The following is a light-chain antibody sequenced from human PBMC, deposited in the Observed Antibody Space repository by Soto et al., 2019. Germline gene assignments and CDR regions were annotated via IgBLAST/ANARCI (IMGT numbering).Light chain of an antibody. V-gene: IGLV1-47*01. J-gene: IGLJ2*01. CDR3: ATWDDSLSGPV. CDR1: TSNIGSSS. Sequence: QSVLRQPPSASGTPGQSVTISCSGSTSNIGSSSVYWYQQLPGTAPKVFIYENNRRPSGVPDRFSGSKSGTSASLAISGLRSEDEADCYCATWDDSLSGPVFGGGTKLTVL. CDR2: ENN.